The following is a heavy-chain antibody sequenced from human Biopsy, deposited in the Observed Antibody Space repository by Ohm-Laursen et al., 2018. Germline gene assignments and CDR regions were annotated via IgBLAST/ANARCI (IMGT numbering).Heavy chain of an antibody. J-gene: IGHJ3*02. CDR1: GGSISNYY. V-gene: IGHV4-59*01. CDR2: IYYSGST. Sequence: SETLSLTCTVSGGSISNYYWSWVRQPAGKGLEWIGYIYYSGSTNYNPSLKSRVTISVDTSRNQFSLKLSSVTAADTAVYYCAGRPWPNAFDIWGQGTMVTVSS. D-gene: IGHD5-12*01. CDR3: AGRPWPNAFDI.